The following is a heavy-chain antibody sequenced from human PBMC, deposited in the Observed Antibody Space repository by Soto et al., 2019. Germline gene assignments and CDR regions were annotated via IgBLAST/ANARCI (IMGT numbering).Heavy chain of an antibody. V-gene: IGHV3-9*01. D-gene: IGHD3-16*01. J-gene: IGHJ6*02. CDR3: AKDISLSAYYYYGMDV. CDR2: ISWNSGSI. Sequence: EVQLVESGGGLVQPGRSLRLSCAASGFTFDDYAMHWVRQAPGKGLEWVSGISWNSGSIGYADSVKGRFTISRDNAKNSLYLQMNRMRADDTALYYCAKDISLSAYYYYGMDVWGQGTTVTVSS. CDR1: GFTFDDYA.